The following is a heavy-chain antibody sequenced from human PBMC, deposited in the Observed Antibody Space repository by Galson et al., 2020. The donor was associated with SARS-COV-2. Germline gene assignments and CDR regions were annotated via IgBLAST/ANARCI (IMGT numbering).Heavy chain of an antibody. V-gene: IGHV2-5*02. D-gene: IGHD6-19*01. CDR2: IYWDDEN. CDR3: AHGRYSSGGGADY. Sequence: GPTLVKPTQTLTLTCTFSGFSLSTTGVGVGWIRQPPGKALEWLALIYWDDENHYSPSLKTRLTITKDTSKNQVVRTRTNMDPGDTATYSGAHGRYSSGGGADYWGQGTLVTVSS. J-gene: IGHJ4*02. CDR1: GFSLSTTGVG.